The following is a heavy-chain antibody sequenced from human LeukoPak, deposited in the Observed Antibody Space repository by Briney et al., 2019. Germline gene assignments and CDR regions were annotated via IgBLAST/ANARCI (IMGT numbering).Heavy chain of an antibody. V-gene: IGHV4-4*07. CDR1: GAYISNYY. J-gene: IGHJ3*01. D-gene: IGHD3-22*01. Sequence: PSETLSLTCTVSGAYISNYYWTWVRQTAAQGLEWIGRLHASESTIYNPSLKSRVTMSLDTSKDQMFLTLTSVTAADSAIYYCASLSSGAGFDVWGQGTVVTVSS. CDR2: LHASEST. CDR3: ASLSSGAGFDV.